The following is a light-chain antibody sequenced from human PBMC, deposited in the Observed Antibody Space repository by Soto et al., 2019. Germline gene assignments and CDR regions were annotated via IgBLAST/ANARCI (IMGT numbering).Light chain of an antibody. CDR2: RAS. Sequence: EIVMTQSPATLSVSPGERATLSCRASQSISSNLAWYQQKPGQAPRLLIYRASSRATGVPARFSGSGSGTDFTLTISSMQSEDLAAYYCQHYNNWPPWTFGQGTKVEIK. V-gene: IGKV3-15*01. CDR3: QHYNNWPPWT. J-gene: IGKJ1*01. CDR1: QSISSN.